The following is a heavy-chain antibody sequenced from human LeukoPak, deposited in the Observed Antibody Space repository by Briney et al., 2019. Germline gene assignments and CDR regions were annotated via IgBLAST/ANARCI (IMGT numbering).Heavy chain of an antibody. CDR1: GFTFDDYA. V-gene: IGHV3-9*01. Sequence: PGGSLRLSCAASGFTFDDYAMHWVRHAPGKGLEWVSGISWNSGSIGYADSVKGRFTISRDNAKNSLYLQMNSLRAEDTALYYCAKGGRAAAGNIFDYWGQGTLVTVSS. CDR3: AKGGRAAAGNIFDY. J-gene: IGHJ4*02. D-gene: IGHD6-13*01. CDR2: ISWNSGSI.